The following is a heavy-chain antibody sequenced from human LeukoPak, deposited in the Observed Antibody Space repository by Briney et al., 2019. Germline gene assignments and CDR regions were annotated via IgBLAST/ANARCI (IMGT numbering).Heavy chain of an antibody. Sequence: SETLSLTCTVSGGSISSSGYYWSWIRQPPGKGLEWIGEINHSGSTNYNPSLKSRVTISVDTSKNQFSLKLSSVTAADTAVYYCARGDAGTIAHFDYWGQGTLVTVSS. CDR3: ARGDAGTIAHFDY. CDR2: INHSGST. J-gene: IGHJ4*02. CDR1: GGSISSSGYY. V-gene: IGHV4-39*01. D-gene: IGHD6-13*01.